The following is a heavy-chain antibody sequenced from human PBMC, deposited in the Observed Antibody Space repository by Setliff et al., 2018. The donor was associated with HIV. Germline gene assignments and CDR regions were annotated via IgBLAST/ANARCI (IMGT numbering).Heavy chain of an antibody. J-gene: IGHJ4*02. D-gene: IGHD3-10*01. Sequence: PSETLSLTCTVSGASFNNSYWTWIRQPPGKGLEFIGEVIHSGNTDYNPSLKSRLSISVDTSKNQFSLKMTSVTAADTAVYYCARSSRGPHYDITIYPPRSYDYWGQGTLVTVS. CDR2: VIHSGNT. V-gene: IGHV4-34*12. CDR1: GASFNNSY. CDR3: ARSSRGPHYDITIYPPRSYDY.